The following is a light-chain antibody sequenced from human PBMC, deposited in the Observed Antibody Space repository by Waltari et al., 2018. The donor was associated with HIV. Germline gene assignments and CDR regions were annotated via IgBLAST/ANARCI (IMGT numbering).Light chain of an antibody. CDR2: YNN. J-gene: IGLJ2*01. CDR3: AAWDVPLNGPV. V-gene: IGLV1-44*01. Sequence: QSVLTQPPSASGTPGQRVTISCSGSSSNIGTKTVNWYQQFPGTAPKLPIYYNNQRPSGGPDRFSASTSGTSASLAISGLQAEDEADYCCAAWDVPLNGPVFGGGTKLTVL. CDR1: SSNIGTKT.